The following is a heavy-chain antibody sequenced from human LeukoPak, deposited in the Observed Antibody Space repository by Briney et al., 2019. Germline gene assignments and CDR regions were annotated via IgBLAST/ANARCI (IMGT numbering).Heavy chain of an antibody. CDR3: AKNGDRGAYCSGGTCHPYYYYYMDV. Sequence: GSLRLSCAASGFTFSSYGMSWVRQAPGRGLEWVSAISTTGGTTYYADSVRGRFTISRDNSRNTLYLQMNSLRAEDTAIYYCAKNGDRGAYCSGGTCHPYYYYYMDVWGKGTTVTISS. CDR2: ISTTGGTT. CDR1: GFTFSSYG. V-gene: IGHV3-23*01. J-gene: IGHJ6*03. D-gene: IGHD2-15*01.